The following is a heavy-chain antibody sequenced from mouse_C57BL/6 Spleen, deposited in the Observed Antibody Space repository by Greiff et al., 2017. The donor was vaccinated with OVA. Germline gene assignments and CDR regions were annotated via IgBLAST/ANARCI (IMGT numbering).Heavy chain of an antibody. CDR3: ARDYGSSNGYFDV. CDR1: GYAFSSSW. V-gene: IGHV1-82*01. D-gene: IGHD1-1*01. Sequence: QVQLQQSGPELVKPGASVKISCKASGYAFSSSWMNWVKQRPGKGLEWIGRIYPGDGDTNYNGKFKGKATLTADKSSSTAYMQLSSLTSEDSAVYFCARDYGSSNGYFDVWGTGTTVTVSS. J-gene: IGHJ1*03. CDR2: IYPGDGDT.